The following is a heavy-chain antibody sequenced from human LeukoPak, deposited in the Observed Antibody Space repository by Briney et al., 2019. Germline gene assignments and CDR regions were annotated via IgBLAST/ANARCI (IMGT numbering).Heavy chain of an antibody. CDR1: GYTFTGYY. V-gene: IGHV1-2*02. CDR2: INPNSGGT. Sequence: ASVKVSCKASGYTFTGYYMHWVRQAPGQGLEWMGWINPNSGGTNYAQKFQGRVTMTRDTSISTAYMELTRLRSVDTAVYYCARDRPPRAFDIWGQGTMVTVSS. CDR3: ARDRPPRAFDI. J-gene: IGHJ3*02. D-gene: IGHD6-6*01.